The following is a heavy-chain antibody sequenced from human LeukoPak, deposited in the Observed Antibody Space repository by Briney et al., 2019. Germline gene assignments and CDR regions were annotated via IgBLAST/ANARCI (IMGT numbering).Heavy chain of an antibody. V-gene: IGHV3-21*01. CDR3: ARAGAAAPRGSDY. Sequence: GGSLRLSCAASGFTFSSYTMNWVRQAPGKGLEWVSSISSSSSYIYYADSVKGRFTISRDNAKNSLYLQMNSLRAEDTAVYYCARAGAAAPRGSDYWGQGTLVTVSS. J-gene: IGHJ4*02. CDR2: ISSSSSYI. CDR1: GFTFSSYT. D-gene: IGHD2-15*01.